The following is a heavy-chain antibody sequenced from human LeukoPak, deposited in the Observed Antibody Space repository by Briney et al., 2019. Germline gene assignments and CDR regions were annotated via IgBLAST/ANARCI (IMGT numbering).Heavy chain of an antibody. V-gene: IGHV4-38-2*02. Sequence: SETLSLTCAVYGGSLSGYYWGWLRQPPGKGLEWIGSIYHSGSTYYNPSLKSRVTISVDTSKNQFSLKLSSVTAADTAVYYCTRDRTIAARPFDYWGQGTLVTVSS. D-gene: IGHD6-6*01. J-gene: IGHJ4*02. CDR1: GGSLSGYY. CDR3: TRDRTIAARPFDY. CDR2: IYHSGST.